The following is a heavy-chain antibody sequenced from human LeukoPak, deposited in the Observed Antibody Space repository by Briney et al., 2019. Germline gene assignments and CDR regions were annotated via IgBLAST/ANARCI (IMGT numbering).Heavy chain of an antibody. Sequence: VASLTVSCKASGYTFTDYYMHWVRQAPGQGLEWMGWIDPRGGGTNFARKFQGRVTMTRDTSISTAYMGLSRLTSDDTAVYYCTSSDYTSSDYWGQGTLVTVSS. J-gene: IGHJ4*02. V-gene: IGHV1-2*02. CDR2: IDPRGGGT. CDR3: TSSDYTSSDY. CDR1: GYTFTDYY. D-gene: IGHD2-2*02.